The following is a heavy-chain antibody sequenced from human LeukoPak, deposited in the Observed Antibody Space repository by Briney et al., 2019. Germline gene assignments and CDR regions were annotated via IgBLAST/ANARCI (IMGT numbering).Heavy chain of an antibody. CDR3: ARHAAWALLAFGI. Sequence: SETLSLTCTVSGGSLSSYYWSWIRQPPGKGLEWSGYVYYSGSTNYNPALKSRVTISVDTSKNQFSLKLSSVTAAGTAVYYCARHAAWALLAFGIWGKVAMVTVSS. CDR1: GGSLSSYY. CDR2: VYYSGST. V-gene: IGHV4-59*08. J-gene: IGHJ3*02. D-gene: IGHD1-26*01.